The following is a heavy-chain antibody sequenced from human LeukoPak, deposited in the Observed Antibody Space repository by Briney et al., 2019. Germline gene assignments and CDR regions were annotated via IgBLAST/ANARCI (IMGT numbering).Heavy chain of an antibody. V-gene: IGHV3-30*02. Sequence: PGGSLRLSCAASGFTFSNYGMHWVRQAPGKGLEWVAFIRYDGSNKYYADSVKGRFTISRDNSKNTLYLQMNSLRAEDTAVYYCAKDREYQLLGLYYFDYWGQGTLVTVSS. CDR1: GFTFSNYG. J-gene: IGHJ4*02. CDR2: IRYDGSNK. CDR3: AKDREYQLLGLYYFDY. D-gene: IGHD2-2*01.